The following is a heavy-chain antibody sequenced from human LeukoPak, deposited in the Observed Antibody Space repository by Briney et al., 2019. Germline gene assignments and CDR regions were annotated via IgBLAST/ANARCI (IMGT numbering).Heavy chain of an antibody. V-gene: IGHV4-61*08. J-gene: IGHJ3*02. CDR2: IYHSGST. CDR3: ARGQKGSSSWLDAFDI. Sequence: SETLSLTCTVSGGSISSGGYYWSWIRQPPGKGLEWIGYIYHSGSTNYNPSLKSRVTISVDTSKNQFSLKLSSVTAADTAVYYCARGQKGSSSWLDAFDIWGQGTMVTVSS. D-gene: IGHD6-13*01. CDR1: GGSISSGGYY.